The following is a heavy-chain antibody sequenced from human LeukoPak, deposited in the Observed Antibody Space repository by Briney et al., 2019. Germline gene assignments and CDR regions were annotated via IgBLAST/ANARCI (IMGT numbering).Heavy chain of an antibody. CDR1: GFTFSNSA. J-gene: IGHJ4*02. D-gene: IGHD3-22*01. CDR2: IIPILGIA. CDR3: ARAEDYYDSSGYYYVGHYFDY. Sequence: SVRVSCKASGFTFSNSAVQWVRQAPGQGLEWMGRIIPILGIANYAQKFQGRVTITADKSTSTAYMELSSLRSEDTAVYYCARAEDYYDSSGYYYVGHYFDYWGQGTLVTVSS. V-gene: IGHV1-69*04.